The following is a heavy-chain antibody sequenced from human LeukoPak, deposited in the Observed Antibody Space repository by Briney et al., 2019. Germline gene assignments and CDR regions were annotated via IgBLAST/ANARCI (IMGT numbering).Heavy chain of an antibody. CDR3: ARGPSRSYYYYYYMDV. V-gene: IGHV3-7*01. Sequence: GGSLRLSCAASGFTFSNYWMSWVRQAPGKGLEWVAIIKQDGSEKYYVDSVKGRFTISRDNAKNSLYLQIDSLRAEDTAVYYCARGPSRSYYYYYYMDVWGKGTTVTVSS. CDR2: IKQDGSEK. J-gene: IGHJ6*03. D-gene: IGHD1-14*01. CDR1: GFTFSNYW.